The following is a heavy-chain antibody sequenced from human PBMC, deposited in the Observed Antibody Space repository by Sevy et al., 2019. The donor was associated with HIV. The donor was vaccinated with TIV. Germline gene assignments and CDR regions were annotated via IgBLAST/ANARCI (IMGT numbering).Heavy chain of an antibody. J-gene: IGHJ4*02. D-gene: IGHD5-12*01. CDR1: GGSISSYY. Sequence: SENLSLTCTVSGGSISSYYWSWIRQPPGKGLEWIGYIYYSGSTNYNPSLKSRVTISVDTSKNQFSLKLSSVTAADTAVYYCARDHQPSAPYSGYDNWGQGTLVTVSS. CDR3: ARDHQPSAPYSGYDN. V-gene: IGHV4-59*01. CDR2: IYYSGST.